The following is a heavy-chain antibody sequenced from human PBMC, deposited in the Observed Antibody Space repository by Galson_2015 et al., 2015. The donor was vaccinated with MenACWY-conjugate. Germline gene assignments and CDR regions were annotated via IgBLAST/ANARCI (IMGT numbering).Heavy chain of an antibody. CDR3: ARENRITFGGVIVGVYNWFDP. D-gene: IGHD3-16*02. CDR1: GYSISSGYY. Sequence: SLTCAVSGYSISSGYYWGWIRQPPGKGLEWIGSIYHSGSTYYNPSLKSRVTISVDTSKNQFSLKLSSVTAADTAVYYCARENRITFGGVIVGVYNWFDPWGQGTLVTVSS. CDR2: IYHSGST. V-gene: IGHV4-38-2*02. J-gene: IGHJ5*02.